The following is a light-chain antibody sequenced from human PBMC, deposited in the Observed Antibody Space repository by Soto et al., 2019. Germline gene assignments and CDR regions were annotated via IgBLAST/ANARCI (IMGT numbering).Light chain of an antibody. CDR3: QQYKNYSPT. J-gene: IGKJ1*01. V-gene: IGKV1-5*01. Sequence: DIQMTQSPSTLSASVGDRVTITCRASQSISRDLAWYQQKSGKAPNLLIFDASRLESGVPSRFSGSGSGTEFTLTISSLQPEDFAAYYCQQYKNYSPTFGQGTKVDIK. CDR1: QSISRD. CDR2: DAS.